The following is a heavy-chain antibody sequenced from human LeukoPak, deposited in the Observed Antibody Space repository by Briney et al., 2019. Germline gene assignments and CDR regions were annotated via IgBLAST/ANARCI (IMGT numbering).Heavy chain of an antibody. CDR2: IYYSGST. CDR3: ASHIGGAFSSSWYR. D-gene: IGHD6-13*01. CDR1: AGSISSYY. Sequence: KPSETLSLTCTVSAGSISSYYWSWIRQPPGEGLEWIGYIYYSGSTNYNPSLKSRVTISVDTSKNEFSLKLSSVTAAETAVYYWASHIGGAFSSSWYRWGQGTLVTVSS. V-gene: IGHV4-59*01. J-gene: IGHJ5*02.